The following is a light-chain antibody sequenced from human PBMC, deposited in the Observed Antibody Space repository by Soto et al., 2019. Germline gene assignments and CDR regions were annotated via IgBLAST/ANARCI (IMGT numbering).Light chain of an antibody. CDR3: QQYDRWPVT. CDR1: QSVTTN. V-gene: IGKV3-15*01. Sequence: EVVMTQSPATLSVSPGEIVTFSCRASQSVTTNLAWYQHKPGQSPRLLISDASTGASGIPPRFSGSGSGTEFTLTIDRLQSADFAVYYCQQYDRWPVTFGQGTKVDIK. J-gene: IGKJ1*01. CDR2: DAS.